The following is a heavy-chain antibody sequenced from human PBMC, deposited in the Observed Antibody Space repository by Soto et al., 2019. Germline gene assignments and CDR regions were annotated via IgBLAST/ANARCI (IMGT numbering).Heavy chain of an antibody. CDR3: ARDLGYCSGGSCPNWFDP. CDR1: GFTFSSYS. Sequence: EVQLVESGGGLVQPGGSLRLSCAASGFTFSSYSMNWVRQAPGKGLEWASYISSSSSTIYYADSVKGRFTISRDNAKNSLYLQMNSLRDEDTAVYYCARDLGYCSGGSCPNWFDPWGQGTLVTVSS. D-gene: IGHD2-15*01. V-gene: IGHV3-48*02. CDR2: ISSSSSTI. J-gene: IGHJ5*02.